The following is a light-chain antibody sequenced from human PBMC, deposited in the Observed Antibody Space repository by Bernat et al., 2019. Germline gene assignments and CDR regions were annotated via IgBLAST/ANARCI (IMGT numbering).Light chain of an antibody. CDR1: SDDVGKYPL. V-gene: IGLV2-23*01. J-gene: IGLJ3*02. Sequence: QFALTQPASVSASPGQSITISCTGTSDDVGKYPLVSWYQQHPGKAPKLIISEDTEQPSGISDRFSASKSGNAASLTISGLQAEDEAVYYCCSYADYSTWLFGGGTQLAVL. CDR3: CSYADYSTWL. CDR2: EDT.